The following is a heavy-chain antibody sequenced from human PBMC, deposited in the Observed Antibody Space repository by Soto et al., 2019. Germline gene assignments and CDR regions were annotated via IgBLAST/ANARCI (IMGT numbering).Heavy chain of an antibody. J-gene: IGHJ4*02. CDR3: AKKGDYGDYDPLVY. D-gene: IGHD4-17*01. V-gene: IGHV1-18*04. Sequence: QVQLVQSGAEVKKPGASVKVSCKASGYTFTSYGISWVRQAPGQGLELMGWISAYNGNTNYAQNLQGRVTMTTNTSTSTAYMELRSLSSDDTAVYYCAKKGDYGDYDPLVYWGQGTLVTVSS. CDR2: ISAYNGNT. CDR1: GYTFTSYG.